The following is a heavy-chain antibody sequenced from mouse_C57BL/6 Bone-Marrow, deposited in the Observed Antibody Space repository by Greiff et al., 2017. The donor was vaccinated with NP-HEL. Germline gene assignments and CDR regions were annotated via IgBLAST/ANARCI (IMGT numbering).Heavy chain of an antibody. CDR3: ARAGGYYVDWYFDV. D-gene: IGHD2-3*01. V-gene: IGHV5-17*01. CDR2: ISSGSSTI. J-gene: IGHJ1*03. Sequence: EVMLVESGGGLVKPGGSLKLSCAASGFTFSDYGVHWVRQAPEKGLEWVAYISSGSSTIYYADTVKGRFTISRDNAKNTLFLQMTSLRSEDTAMYYCARAGGYYVDWYFDVWGTGTTVTVSS. CDR1: GFTFSDYG.